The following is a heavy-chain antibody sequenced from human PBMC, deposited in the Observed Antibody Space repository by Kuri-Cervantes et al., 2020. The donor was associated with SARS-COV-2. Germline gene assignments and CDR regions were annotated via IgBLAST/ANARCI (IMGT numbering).Heavy chain of an antibody. V-gene: IGHV3-30*03. J-gene: IGHJ6*02. CDR3: ARVYEYVRLAWGMDV. CDR2: ISYDGSSK. CDR1: GFTFSSYG. D-gene: IGHD2/OR15-2a*01. Sequence: GGSLRLSCAASGFTFSSYGMHWVRQAPGKGLEWVAVISYDGSSKYYADSVKGRFTISRDNPKNTLYLQMNRLTIEDMAVYYCARVYEYVRLAWGMDVWGQGTTVTVSS.